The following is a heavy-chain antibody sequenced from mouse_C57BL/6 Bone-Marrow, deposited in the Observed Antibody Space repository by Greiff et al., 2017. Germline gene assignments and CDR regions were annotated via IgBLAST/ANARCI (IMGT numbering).Heavy chain of an antibody. V-gene: IGHV1-81*01. CDR3: AILRPYFDY. CDR2: IYPRSGNT. CDR1: GYTFTSYG. Sequence: LVESGAELARPGASVKLSCKASGYTFTSYGISWVKQRTGQGLEWIGEIYPRSGNTYYNEKFKGKATLTADKSSSTAYMELRSLTSEDSAVYFCAILRPYFDYWGQGTTLTVSS. J-gene: IGHJ2*01. D-gene: IGHD1-2*01.